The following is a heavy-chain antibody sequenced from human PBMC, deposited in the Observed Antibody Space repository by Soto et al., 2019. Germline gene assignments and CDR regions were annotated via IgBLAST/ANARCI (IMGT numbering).Heavy chain of an antibody. D-gene: IGHD6-6*01. Sequence: GASVKVSCKASGYSFTSYGITWVRQAPGQGLEWMGWISGYNGNTNYAPKLQGRVTMTTDTSTSTAYMELRSLRSDDTAVYYCARDQSIAPRPGLNYGMDVWGQGTTVTVSS. CDR2: ISGYNGNT. CDR1: GYSFTSYG. V-gene: IGHV1-18*04. CDR3: ARDQSIAPRPGLNYGMDV. J-gene: IGHJ6*02.